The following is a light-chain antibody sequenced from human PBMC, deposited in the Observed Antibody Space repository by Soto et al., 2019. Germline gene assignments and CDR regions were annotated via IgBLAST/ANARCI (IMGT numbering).Light chain of an antibody. V-gene: IGLV4-69*01. CDR3: QTWGTGIQV. Sequence: QPVLTQSPSASASLGASVKLTCTLSSGHSSYAIAWHQQQPEKGPRYLMKLNSDDSHSKGDGIPDLFSGSSSGAERYLTISRLQSDDEADYDCQTWGTGIQVFGGGTKLTVL. CDR2: LNSDDSH. CDR1: SGHSSYA. J-gene: IGLJ3*02.